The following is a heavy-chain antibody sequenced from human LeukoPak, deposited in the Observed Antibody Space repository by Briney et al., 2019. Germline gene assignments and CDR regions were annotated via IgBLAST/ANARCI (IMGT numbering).Heavy chain of an antibody. Sequence: SETLSLTCAVYGGSFSGYYWSWIRQPPGKGLEWIGEINHSGSTYYNPSLKSRVTISVDTSKNQFSLKLSSVTAADTAVYYCARCIVGADSDYWGQGTLVTVSS. D-gene: IGHD1-26*01. CDR3: ARCIVGADSDY. CDR1: GGSFSGYY. V-gene: IGHV4-34*01. CDR2: INHSGST. J-gene: IGHJ4*02.